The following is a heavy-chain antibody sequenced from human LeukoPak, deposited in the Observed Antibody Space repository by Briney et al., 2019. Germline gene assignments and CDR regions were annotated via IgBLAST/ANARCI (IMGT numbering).Heavy chain of an antibody. CDR2: ISAYNGNT. V-gene: IGHV1-18*01. CDR3: ARWDTDIVVVPAAKAAGADMDV. CDR1: GYTFTSYG. J-gene: IGHJ6*03. Sequence: GASVKVSCKASGYTFTSYGISWVRQAPGQGLEWMGWISAYNGNTNYAQKLQGRVTMTTDTSTSTAYMGLRSLRSDDTAVYYCARWDTDIVVVPAAKAAGADMDVWGKGTTVTVSS. D-gene: IGHD2-2*01.